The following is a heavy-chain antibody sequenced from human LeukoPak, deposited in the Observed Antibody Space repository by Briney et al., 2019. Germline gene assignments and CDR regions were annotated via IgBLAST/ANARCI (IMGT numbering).Heavy chain of an antibody. CDR3: VKSQGFRRFHSTNFDY. D-gene: IGHD2-2*01. CDR2: ISSNGGST. Sequence: GGSLRLSCSASGFTFSSYAMHWVRQAPGKGLEYVSAISSNGGSTYYADPVKGRFTISRDNSKNTLYLQMSRLRAEDTAVYYCVKSQGFRRFHSTNFDYWGQGTLVTVSS. J-gene: IGHJ4*02. V-gene: IGHV3-64D*06. CDR1: GFTFSSYA.